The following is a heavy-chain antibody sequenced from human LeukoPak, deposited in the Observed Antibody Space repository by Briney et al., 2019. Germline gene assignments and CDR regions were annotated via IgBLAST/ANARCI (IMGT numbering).Heavy chain of an antibody. D-gene: IGHD3-10*01. CDR1: GFTFSSHA. V-gene: IGHV3-30*02. CDR3: AILWFGELLLRTGEYAFDI. J-gene: IGHJ3*02. Sequence: PGGSLRLSCAASGFTFSSHAMHWVRQAPGKGLEWVAFIRYDGINKYYADSVKGRFTISRDNSKNTLYLQMNSLRAEDTAVYYCAILWFGELLLRTGEYAFDIWGQGTMVTVSS. CDR2: IRYDGINK.